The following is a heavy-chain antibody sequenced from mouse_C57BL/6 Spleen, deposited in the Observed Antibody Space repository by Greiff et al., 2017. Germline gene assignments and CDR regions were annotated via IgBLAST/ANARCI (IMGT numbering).Heavy chain of an antibody. CDR1: GFNIKDYY. Sequence: VQLKESGAELVKPGASVKLSCTASGFNIKDYYMHWVKQRTEQGLEWIGRIDPEDGETKSAPKFQGKATITADTSSNTAYLQLSSLTSEDTAVYYCARGDGGSGYYFDYWGQGTTLTVSS. J-gene: IGHJ2*01. CDR3: ARGDGGSGYYFDY. CDR2: IDPEDGET. V-gene: IGHV14-2*01. D-gene: IGHD3-1*01.